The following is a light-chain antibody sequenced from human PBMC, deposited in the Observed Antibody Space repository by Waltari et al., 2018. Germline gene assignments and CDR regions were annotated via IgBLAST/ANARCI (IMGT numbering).Light chain of an antibody. CDR3: CSYAGRGTYV. CDR2: EVS. V-gene: IGLV2-23*02. J-gene: IGLJ1*01. Sequence: QSALTQPASVSGTSGESITISCSGTTSDVGSYDLVFWYQHQQGEAPKPLLCEVSNRPPDTSICFSGAKSVSTACLSIAGLQPEDEADYNSCSYAGRGTYVFGSGTKLTVL. CDR1: TSDVGSYDL.